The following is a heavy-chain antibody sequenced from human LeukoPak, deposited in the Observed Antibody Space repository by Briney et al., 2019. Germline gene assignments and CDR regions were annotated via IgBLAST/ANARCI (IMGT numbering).Heavy chain of an antibody. J-gene: IGHJ4*02. V-gene: IGHV4-59*08. CDR1: GGSISNSY. D-gene: IGHD3-3*01. CDR2: IYYSGDT. CDR3: ARRRGDFWSDYYAFDY. Sequence: PSETLSLTCIVSGGSISNSYWSWIRQPPGKGLEWIGYIYYSGDTNYNPSLTSRVTISLDTSKNQFSLKLSSVTAADTAVYYCARRRGDFWSDYYAFDYWGQGTLVTVSS.